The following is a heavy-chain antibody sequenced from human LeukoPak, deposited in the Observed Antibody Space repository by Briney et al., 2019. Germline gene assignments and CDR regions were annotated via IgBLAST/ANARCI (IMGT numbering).Heavy chain of an antibody. J-gene: IGHJ5*02. CDR1: GFTFSSYG. V-gene: IGHV3-33*01. Sequence: GGSLRLFCAACGFTFSSYGVQWVRQAPGKGLEGVAVIWYDGSNKYNADTVKGRFTISRDNSKNTLYLQMNSLRAEDTAVYYCARDLLMITFGGVISWGQGTLVTVSS. CDR2: IWYDGSNK. CDR3: ARDLLMITFGGVIS. D-gene: IGHD3-16*02.